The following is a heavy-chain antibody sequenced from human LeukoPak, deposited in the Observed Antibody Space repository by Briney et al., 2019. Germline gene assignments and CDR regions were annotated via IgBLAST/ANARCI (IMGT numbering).Heavy chain of an antibody. V-gene: IGHV1-2*02. Sequence: ASVKVSCKSSGYTFTGYYMHWVRQAPGQGLEWMGWINANTGGSNYAQKFQGRVTMTRDTSISTAYMELSSLRSDDTAVYYCARGIVATISTYWGQGTLVTVSS. CDR2: INANTGGS. J-gene: IGHJ4*02. D-gene: IGHD5-12*01. CDR1: GYTFTGYY. CDR3: ARGIVATISTY.